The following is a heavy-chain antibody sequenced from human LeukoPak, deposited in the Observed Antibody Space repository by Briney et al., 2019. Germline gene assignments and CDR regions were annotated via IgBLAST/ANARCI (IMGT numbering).Heavy chain of an antibody. CDR1: GGSISSYY. CDR2: IYYSGST. V-gene: IGHV4-59*08. D-gene: IGHD3-9*01. CDR3: ARHGYDILTGYANWFDP. J-gene: IGHJ5*02. Sequence: KASETLSLTCTVSGGSISSYYWSWIRQPPGKGLEWIGYIYYSGSTNYNPSLKSRVTISVDTSKNQFSLKLSSVTAADTAVYYCARHGYDILTGYANWFDPWGQGTLVTVSS.